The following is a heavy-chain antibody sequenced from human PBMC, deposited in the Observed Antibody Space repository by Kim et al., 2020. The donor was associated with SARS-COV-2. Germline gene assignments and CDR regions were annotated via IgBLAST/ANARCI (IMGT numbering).Heavy chain of an antibody. Sequence: GGSLRRSCAASGFTFSSYSMNWVRQAPGKGLEWVSYISSSSSTIYYADSVKGRFTISRDNAKNSLYLQMNSLRDEDTAVYYCARASIAAAGRGNFDYWGQGTLVTVSS. CDR2: ISSSSSTI. D-gene: IGHD6-13*01. V-gene: IGHV3-48*02. J-gene: IGHJ4*02. CDR3: ARASIAAAGRGNFDY. CDR1: GFTFSSYS.